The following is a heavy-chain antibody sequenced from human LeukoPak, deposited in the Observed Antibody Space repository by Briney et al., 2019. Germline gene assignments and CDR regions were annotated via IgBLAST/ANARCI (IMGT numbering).Heavy chain of an antibody. V-gene: IGHV4-31*03. CDR3: ARGVRELLVYNWFDP. Sequence: SQTLSLTCTVSGGSISSGGYYWSWIRQHPGKGLEWIGYIYYSGSTYYNPSLKSRVTISVDTSKNQFSLKLSSVTAADTAVYYCARGVRELLVYNWFDPWGQGTLVIVSS. D-gene: IGHD1-26*01. CDR2: IYYSGST. CDR1: GGSISSGGYY. J-gene: IGHJ5*02.